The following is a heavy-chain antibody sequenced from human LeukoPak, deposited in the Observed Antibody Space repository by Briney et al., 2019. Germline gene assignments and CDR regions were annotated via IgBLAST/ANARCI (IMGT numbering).Heavy chain of an antibody. D-gene: IGHD5-12*01. CDR3: AKAYGGYSYFDY. CDR1: GFTFISFG. V-gene: IGHV3-30*18. CDR2: ISYDGSNK. J-gene: IGHJ4*02. Sequence: GGSLRLSCAASGFTFISFGMHWVRQAPGKGLEWVALISYDGSNKYYADSVKGRFTISRDNSKNTLYLQMNSLRAEDTAVYYCAKAYGGYSYFDYWGQGTLVTVSS.